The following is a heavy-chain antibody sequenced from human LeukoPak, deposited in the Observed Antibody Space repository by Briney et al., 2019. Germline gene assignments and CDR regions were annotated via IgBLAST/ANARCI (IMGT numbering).Heavy chain of an antibody. D-gene: IGHD6-6*01. V-gene: IGHV6-1*01. J-gene: IGHJ3*02. Sequence: SQTLSLICAISGDSVSSISAAWHWIRQSPSRGLEWLGRTYYRSKWYNDYAVSVKSRITIDPDTSKNQFSLQLNSVTPEDTAVYYCARIDSSSPDAFDIWGQGTMVTVSS. CDR1: GDSVSSISAA. CDR3: ARIDSSSPDAFDI. CDR2: TYYRSKWYN.